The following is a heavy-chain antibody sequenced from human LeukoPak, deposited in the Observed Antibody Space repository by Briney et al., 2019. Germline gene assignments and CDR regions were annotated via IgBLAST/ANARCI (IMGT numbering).Heavy chain of an antibody. CDR3: TTEPGFGFDY. J-gene: IGHJ4*02. Sequence: GGSLRLSCAASGFTFSNAWMSWVRPAPGKGLEWVGRLKSKTDSGTTDYAAPVKGRFTISRDDSKNTLYLQMNSLKTEDTAVYYCTTEPGFGFDYWGQGTLVTVCS. CDR1: GFTFSNAW. CDR2: LKSKTDSGTT. D-gene: IGHD3-10*01. V-gene: IGHV3-15*01.